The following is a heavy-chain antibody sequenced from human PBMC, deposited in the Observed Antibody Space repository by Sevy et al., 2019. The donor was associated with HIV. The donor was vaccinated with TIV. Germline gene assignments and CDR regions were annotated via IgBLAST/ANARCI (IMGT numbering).Heavy chain of an antibody. V-gene: IGHV1-3*01. CDR2: INVGNGNT. J-gene: IGHJ4*02. CDR3: TRGAKQQLSQYFFDF. D-gene: IGHD6-13*01. Sequence: ASVKVSCKASGYLFISFVMHWVRQAPGQGLEWVGWINVGNGNTKHSQKFQDRVTITRDASTSTTYMELTSLTSEDTAIYYCTRGAKQQLSQYFFDFWGQGTLVTVSS. CDR1: GYLFISFV.